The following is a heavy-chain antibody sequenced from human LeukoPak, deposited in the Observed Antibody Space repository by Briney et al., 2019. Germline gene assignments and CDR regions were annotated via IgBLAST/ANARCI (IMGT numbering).Heavy chain of an antibody. Sequence: GESLKISCKGSGYSFTSYWIGWVRQMPGRGLEWMGIIYPGDSETRYRPSFQGQVTISADKSISTAYLQWSSLKASDTAMYYCARRYSSNWYFDYWGQGTLVTVSS. V-gene: IGHV5-51*01. CDR3: ARRYSSNWYFDY. D-gene: IGHD6-13*01. CDR1: GYSFTSYW. J-gene: IGHJ4*02. CDR2: IYPGDSET.